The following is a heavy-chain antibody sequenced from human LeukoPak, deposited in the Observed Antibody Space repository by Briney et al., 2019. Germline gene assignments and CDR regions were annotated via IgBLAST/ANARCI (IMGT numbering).Heavy chain of an antibody. D-gene: IGHD5-12*01. CDR2: INPNSGGT. J-gene: IGHJ4*02. CDR1: GYTFTSYA. V-gene: IGHV1-2*02. Sequence: ASVKVSCKASGYTFTSYAMNWVRQAPGQGLEWMGWINPNSGGTNYAQKFQGRVTMTRDTSISTAYMELSRLRSDDTAVYYCARDVMRGYSGYDLDYWGQGTLVTVSS. CDR3: ARDVMRGYSGYDLDY.